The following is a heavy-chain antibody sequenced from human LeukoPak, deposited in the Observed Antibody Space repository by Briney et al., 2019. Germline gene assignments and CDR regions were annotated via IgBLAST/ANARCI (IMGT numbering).Heavy chain of an antibody. CDR2: MNPNSGNS. Sequence: ASVTVSCKASGYTFTSYDINWVRQATGQGLEWMGWMNPNSGNSNYAQNLQGRVTMTTDTSTSTAYMELRSLRSDDPAVYYCARAPYYYDSSGRYYFDYWGQGTLVTVSS. CDR1: GYTFTSYD. D-gene: IGHD3-22*01. CDR3: ARAPYYYDSSGRYYFDY. V-gene: IGHV1-18*01. J-gene: IGHJ4*02.